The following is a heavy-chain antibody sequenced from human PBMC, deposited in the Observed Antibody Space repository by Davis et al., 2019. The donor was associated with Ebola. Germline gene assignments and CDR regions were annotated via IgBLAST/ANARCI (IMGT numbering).Heavy chain of an antibody. CDR1: GASMRSYY. V-gene: IGHV4-34*01. J-gene: IGHJ6*02. D-gene: IGHD2-2*01. CDR2: INHSGST. Sequence: SETLSLTCTVSGASMRSYYWSWIRQPPGKGLEWIGEINHSGSTNYNPSLKSRVTVSIDTSKNQFSLKLSSVTAADTAVYYCAREDSVVSRGMDVWGQGTTVTASS. CDR3: AREDSVVSRGMDV.